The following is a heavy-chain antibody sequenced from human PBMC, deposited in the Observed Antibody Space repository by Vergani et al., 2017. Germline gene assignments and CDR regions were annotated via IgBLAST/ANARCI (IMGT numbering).Heavy chain of an antibody. Sequence: QVQLVQSGAEVKKPGSSVKVSCKASGGTFSSYAISWVRQAPGQGLEWMGGIIPIFGTANYEQKFQGRVTITADESTSTAYMELSSLRSEDTAVYYCASNFWVVATRSPNTYYYYGMDVWGQGPTVTVSS. V-gene: IGHV1-69*12. CDR1: GGTFSSYA. D-gene: IGHD2-15*01. CDR3: ASNFWVVATRSPNTYYYYGMDV. CDR2: IIPIFGTA. J-gene: IGHJ6*02.